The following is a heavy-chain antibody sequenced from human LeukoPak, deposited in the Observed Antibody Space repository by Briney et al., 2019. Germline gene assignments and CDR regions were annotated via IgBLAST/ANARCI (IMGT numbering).Heavy chain of an antibody. CDR3: AKDGDYYGSGSSDY. D-gene: IGHD3-10*01. CDR1: GFTFSSYA. CDR2: ISGSGSST. V-gene: IGHV3-23*01. Sequence: PGGSLRLSCAAPGFTFSSYAMSWVRQAPGKGLEWVSTISGSGSSTYYADSVKGRFTISRDNSKNTLYPQMNSLRAEDTAVYYCAKDGDYYGSGSSDYWGQGTLVTVSS. J-gene: IGHJ4*02.